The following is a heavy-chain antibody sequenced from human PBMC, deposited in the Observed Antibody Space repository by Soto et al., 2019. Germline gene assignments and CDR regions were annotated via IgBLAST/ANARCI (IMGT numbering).Heavy chain of an antibody. CDR3: ARTCSGGSCYYYYYGMDV. Sequence: ASVKVSCKASGYTFTSYYMHWVRQAPGQGLEWMGIINPSGGSTSYAQKFQGRVTMTRDTSTSTVYMELSSLRSEDTAVYYCARTCSGGSCYYYYYGMDVWGQGTTVTVSS. CDR2: INPSGGST. CDR1: GYTFTSYY. J-gene: IGHJ6*02. D-gene: IGHD2-15*01. V-gene: IGHV1-46*03.